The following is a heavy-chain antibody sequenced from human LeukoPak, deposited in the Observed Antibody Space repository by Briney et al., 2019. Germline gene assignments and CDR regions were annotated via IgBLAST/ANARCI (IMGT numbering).Heavy chain of an antibody. CDR1: GFTVSSNY. D-gene: IGHD3-16*01. V-gene: IGHV3-23*01. Sequence: SGGSLRLSCAASGFTVSSNYMSWVRQAPGKGLEWVSAISGSGGSTYYADSVKGRFTISRDNSKNTLYLQMNSLRAEDTAVYYCAKGRKGELAAGLFDYWGQGTLVTVSS. CDR2: ISGSGGST. CDR3: AKGRKGELAAGLFDY. J-gene: IGHJ4*02.